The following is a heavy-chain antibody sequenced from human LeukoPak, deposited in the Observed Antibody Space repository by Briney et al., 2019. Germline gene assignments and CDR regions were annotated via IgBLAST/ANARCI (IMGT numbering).Heavy chain of an antibody. CDR1: GYSFTSYW. J-gene: IGHJ5*02. CDR2: IYPGDSDT. CDR3: ARSSYSSGWYWFDP. V-gene: IGHV5-51*02. D-gene: IGHD6-19*01. Sequence: GESLKISCNGSGYSFTSYWTGWVRQMAGKGREWMGTIYPGDSDTRYSPSFQGQVTTSADKSISTAYMQWSSLKASDTAMYYCARSSYSSGWYWFDPWGQGTLVTVSS.